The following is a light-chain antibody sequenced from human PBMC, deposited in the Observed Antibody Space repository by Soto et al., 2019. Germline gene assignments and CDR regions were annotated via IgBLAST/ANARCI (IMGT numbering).Light chain of an antibody. Sequence: QSDLTQPASVSGSPGQSITISCTGTSSDAGSYKLVSWYQQHPGKAPKFIIYEGNKRPSGVSNRFSGSESGDTASLTISGLQAEDEADYYCCSYAGSGAAVFGIGTKLTVL. CDR2: EGN. CDR1: SSDAGSYKL. J-gene: IGLJ1*01. V-gene: IGLV2-23*01. CDR3: CSYAGSGAAV.